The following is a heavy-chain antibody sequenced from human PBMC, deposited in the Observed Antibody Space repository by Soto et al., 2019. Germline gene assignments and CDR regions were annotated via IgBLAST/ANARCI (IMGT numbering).Heavy chain of an antibody. CDR3: ARDVVGATTELYYYYGMDV. J-gene: IGHJ6*02. CDR2: IYYSGST. D-gene: IGHD1-26*01. Sequence: SETLSLTCTVSGGSISSGGYYWSWIRQHPGKGLEWIGYIYYSGSTYYNPSLKSRATISVDTSKNQFSLKLSSVTAADTAVYYCARDVVGATTELYYYYGMDVWGQGTTVTVSS. V-gene: IGHV4-31*03. CDR1: GGSISSGGYY.